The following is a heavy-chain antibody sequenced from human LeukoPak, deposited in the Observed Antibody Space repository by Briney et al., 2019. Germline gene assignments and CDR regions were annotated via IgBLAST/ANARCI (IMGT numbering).Heavy chain of an antibody. CDR1: GFTFSTYA. CDR3: ARDPEVWSGYSHLYYYGMDV. CDR2: ISYDGSNK. V-gene: IGHV3-30-3*01. Sequence: PGGSLRLSCTAFGFTFSTYAMHWVRQAPGKGLEWVAVISYDGSNKYYADSVKGRFTISRDNSKNTLYLQMNSLRAEDTAVYYCARDPEVWSGYSHLYYYGMDVWGQGTTVTVSS. D-gene: IGHD3-3*01. J-gene: IGHJ6*02.